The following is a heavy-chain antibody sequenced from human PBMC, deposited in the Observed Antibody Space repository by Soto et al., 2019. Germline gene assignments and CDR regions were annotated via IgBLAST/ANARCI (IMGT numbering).Heavy chain of an antibody. CDR1: GYTFTSYG. CDR2: ISAYNGNT. V-gene: IGHV1-18*01. CDR3: ARAHYYDSSGSADAFDI. Sequence: ASVKVCCKASGYTFTSYGISWVRQAPGQGLEWMGWISAYNGNTNYAQKLQGRVTMTTDTSTSTAYMELRSLRSDDTAVYYCARAHYYDSSGSADAFDIWGQGTMVTVSS. J-gene: IGHJ3*02. D-gene: IGHD3-22*01.